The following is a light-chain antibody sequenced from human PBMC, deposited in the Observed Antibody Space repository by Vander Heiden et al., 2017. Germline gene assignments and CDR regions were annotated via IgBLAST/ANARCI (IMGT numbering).Light chain of an antibody. CDR1: NLGENY. CDR2: PAS. CDR3: QAWDSSTQV. V-gene: IGLV3-1*01. Sequence: SSELPQPPSVSVSPGQTASITCSGDNLGENYACWFQQKPGQPPVLVIFPASKGPPGIPERFSGANSGNTATLAIRGTQAMDESDYYCQAWDSSTQVFGGGTKLTVL. J-gene: IGLJ2*01.